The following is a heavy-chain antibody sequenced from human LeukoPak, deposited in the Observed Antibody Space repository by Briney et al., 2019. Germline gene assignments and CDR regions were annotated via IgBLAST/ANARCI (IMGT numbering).Heavy chain of an antibody. D-gene: IGHD2-2*01. CDR3: ASGQYQLLAYYYYYYGMDV. CDR1: GGSFSGYY. V-gene: IGHV4-34*01. Sequence: SETLSLTCAVYGGSFSGYYWSWIRQPPGRGLEWIGEINHSGSTNYNPSLKSRVTISVDTSKNQFSLKLSSVTAADTAVYYCASGQYQLLAYYYYYYGMDVWGQGTTVTVSS. J-gene: IGHJ6*02. CDR2: INHSGST.